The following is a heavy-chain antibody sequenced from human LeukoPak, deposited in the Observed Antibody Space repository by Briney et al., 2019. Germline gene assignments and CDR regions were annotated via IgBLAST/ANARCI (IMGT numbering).Heavy chain of an antibody. CDR2: IYYSGST. CDR3: AGRRGSDSSSSSWFDP. V-gene: IGHV4-59*08. D-gene: IGHD6-13*01. CDR1: GGSISSYY. J-gene: IGHJ5*02. Sequence: SETLSLTCTVSGGSISSYYWSWIRQPPGKGLEWIGYIYYSGSTNYNPSLKSRVTISVDASKNQFSLKLSSVTAADTAVYYCAGRRGSDSSSSSWFDPWGQGTLVTVSS.